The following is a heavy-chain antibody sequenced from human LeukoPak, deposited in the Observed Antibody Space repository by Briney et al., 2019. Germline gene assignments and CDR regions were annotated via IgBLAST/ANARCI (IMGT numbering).Heavy chain of an antibody. CDR2: ISGSSTTI. CDR3: ARDVQGYCSSTSCYGSEFDY. J-gene: IGHJ4*02. V-gene: IGHV3-48*04. CDR1: GFTFNTYS. D-gene: IGHD2-2*01. Sequence: PGGSLRLSCAASGFTFNTYSMNWVRQAPGKRLEWLPYISGSSTTIYYADSEKGRFTISRDNAKNSLYLQMNSLRAEDTAVYYCARDVQGYCSSTSCYGSEFDYWGQGTLVTVSS.